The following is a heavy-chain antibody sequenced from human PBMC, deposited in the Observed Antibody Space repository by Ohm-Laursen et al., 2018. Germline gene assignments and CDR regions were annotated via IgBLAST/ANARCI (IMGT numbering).Heavy chain of an antibody. Sequence: SLRLSCAASGFTFSSYAMSWVRQAPGKGLEWVSAISGSGGSTYYADSVKGRFTISRDNAKNALYLQMNSLRAEDTGVYYCARGRSGSDPRDYFDHWGQGTLVTVSS. CDR1: GFTFSSYA. J-gene: IGHJ4*02. V-gene: IGHV3-23*01. CDR3: ARGRSGSDPRDYFDH. D-gene: IGHD1-26*01. CDR2: ISGSGGST.